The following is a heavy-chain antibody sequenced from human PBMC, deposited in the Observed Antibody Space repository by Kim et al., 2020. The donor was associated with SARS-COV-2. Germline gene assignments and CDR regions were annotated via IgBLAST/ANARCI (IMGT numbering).Heavy chain of an antibody. CDR3: VRWCNWLFHYYYGMDV. V-gene: IGHV4-34*01. D-gene: IGHD3-9*01. CDR2: INHSGST. J-gene: IGHJ6*02. CDR1: GGSFSGYY. Sequence: SETLSLTCAVYGGSFSGYYWSWIRQPPGKGLEWIGEINHSGSTNYNPSLKSRVTISVDTSKNQFSLKLSSVTAADTAVYYCVRWCNWLFHYYYGMDVWGQGTTVTVSS.